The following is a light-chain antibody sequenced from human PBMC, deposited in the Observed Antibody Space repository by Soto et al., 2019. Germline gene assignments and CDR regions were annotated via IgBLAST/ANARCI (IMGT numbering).Light chain of an antibody. CDR2: EGS. CDR1: SSDVGSYNL. J-gene: IGLJ3*02. V-gene: IGLV2-23*01. CDR3: CSDEGSRV. Sequence: QSVLTQPASVSGSPGQSITISCTGTSSDVGSYNLVSWYQQHPGKAPKLMIYEGSKRPAGVSNRFSGSKSGNTASLTFSGLQAEDEADYHCCSDEGSRVVGEGTKVTV.